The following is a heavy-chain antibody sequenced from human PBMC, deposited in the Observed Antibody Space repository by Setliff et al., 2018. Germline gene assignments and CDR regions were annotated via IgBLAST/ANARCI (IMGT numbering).Heavy chain of an antibody. V-gene: IGHV4-34*01. CDR3: ARRWNFGPYGSGIHDGFDM. CDR1: GESFSNYY. D-gene: IGHD3-10*01. Sequence: SETLSLTCSVYGESFSNYYWSWIRQPPGKGLEWIGEINHYGSTNYKSSLRGRVTISLDTSENQFSLKLNSVTAADTAVYYCARRWNFGPYGSGIHDGFDMWGQGTMVTVSS. J-gene: IGHJ3*02. CDR2: INHYGST.